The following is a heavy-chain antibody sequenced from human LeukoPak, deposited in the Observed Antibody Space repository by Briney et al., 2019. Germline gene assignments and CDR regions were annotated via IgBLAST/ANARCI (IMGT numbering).Heavy chain of an antibody. V-gene: IGHV3-74*01. CDR3: ARGAPYCGGDCYFDY. Sequence: GGSLRLSCAASGFTFSSYWMHWVRQAPGKGLVWVSRINSDGSSTSYADSVEGRFTISRDNAKNTLYLQMNSLRAEDTAVYYCARGAPYCGGDCYFDYWGQGTLVTVSS. CDR1: GFTFSSYW. D-gene: IGHD2-21*02. J-gene: IGHJ4*02. CDR2: INSDGSST.